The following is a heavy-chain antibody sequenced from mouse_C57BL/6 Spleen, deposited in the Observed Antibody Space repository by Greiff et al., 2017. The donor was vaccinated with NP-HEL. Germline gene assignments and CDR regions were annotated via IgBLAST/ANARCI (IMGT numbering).Heavy chain of an antibody. J-gene: IGHJ4*01. D-gene: IGHD2-3*01. CDR2: IDPETGGT. Sequence: VQLQQSGAELVRPGASVTLSCKASGYTFTDYEMHWVKQTPVHGLEWIGAIDPETGGTAYNQKFKGKAILTADKSSSTAYMELRSLTSEDSAVYYCTSHDGYYYYAMDYWGQGTSVTVSS. V-gene: IGHV1-15*01. CDR1: GYTFTDYE. CDR3: TSHDGYYYYAMDY.